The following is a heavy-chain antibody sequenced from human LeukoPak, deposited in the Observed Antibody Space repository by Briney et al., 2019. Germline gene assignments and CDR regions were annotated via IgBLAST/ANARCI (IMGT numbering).Heavy chain of an antibody. CDR1: GFTFSSYA. CDR3: AKDEQQLDSIYYYYGMDV. CDR2: ISGNGGSA. D-gene: IGHD6-13*01. V-gene: IGHV3-23*01. Sequence: GGSLRLSCAPSGFTFSSYAMSWVRQAPGKGLEWVSAISGNGGSAYYADPVKGRFTIARDNSKNTLYLQMNSLRAEDTAVYYGAKDEQQLDSIYYYYGMDVWGQGTTVTVSS. J-gene: IGHJ6*02.